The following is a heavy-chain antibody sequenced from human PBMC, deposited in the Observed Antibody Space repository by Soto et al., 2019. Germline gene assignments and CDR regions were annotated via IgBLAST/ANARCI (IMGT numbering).Heavy chain of an antibody. CDR3: ARGRAGRITIFGVVIKEGEICNWFDP. V-gene: IGHV4-34*01. CDR2: INHRGST. CDR1: GGSFSGYY. Sequence: PSETLSLTCAVYGGSFSGYYWSWIRQPPGKGLEWIGEINHRGSTNYNPSLKSRVTISVDTSKNQFSLKLSSVTAADTAVYYCARGRAGRITIFGVVIKEGEICNWFDPWGQGTLVTVSS. D-gene: IGHD3-3*01. J-gene: IGHJ5*02.